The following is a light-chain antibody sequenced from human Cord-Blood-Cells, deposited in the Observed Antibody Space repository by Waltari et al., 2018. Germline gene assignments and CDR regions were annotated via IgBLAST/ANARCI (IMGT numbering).Light chain of an antibody. J-gene: IGKJ2*03. CDR2: DAS. CDR1: QSISSY. V-gene: IGKV3-11*01. Sequence: EIVLTQSPATLSLSPGDRATLSCRASQSISSYLAWYQQKPGQAPRLLIYDASNRATGIPARFSGSGSGTDFTLTISNLEPEDFAVYYCQQRSNWPPYSFGQGTKLEIK. CDR3: QQRSNWPPYS.